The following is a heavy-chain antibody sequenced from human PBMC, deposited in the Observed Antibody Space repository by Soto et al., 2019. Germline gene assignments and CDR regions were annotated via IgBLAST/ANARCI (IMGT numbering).Heavy chain of an antibody. CDR1: GGSVSSGSYY. J-gene: IGHJ6*02. V-gene: IGHV4-61*01. D-gene: IGHD1-1*01. Sequence: SETLSLTCTVSGGSVSSGSYYWSWIRQPPGKGLEWIGYIYYSGSTNYNPSLKSRVTISVDTSKNQFSLKLSSVTAADTAVYYCAGNDEDYYYGMDVWGQGTTVTVSS. CDR2: IYYSGST. CDR3: AGNDEDYYYGMDV.